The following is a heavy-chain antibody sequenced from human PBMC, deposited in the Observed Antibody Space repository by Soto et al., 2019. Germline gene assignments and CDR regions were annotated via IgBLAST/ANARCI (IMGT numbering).Heavy chain of an antibody. CDR2: INHSGST. CDR1: GGSFSGYY. D-gene: IGHD4-17*01. V-gene: IGHV4-34*01. CDR3: ARALVYGDYNYDY. Sequence: QVQLQQWGAGLLKPSETLSLTCAVYGGSFSGYYWSWIRQPPGKGLEWIGEINHSGSTNYNPSLKSRVTISVDTSKNQFSLKLSSVTAADTAVYYCARALVYGDYNYDYWGQGTLVTVSS. J-gene: IGHJ4*02.